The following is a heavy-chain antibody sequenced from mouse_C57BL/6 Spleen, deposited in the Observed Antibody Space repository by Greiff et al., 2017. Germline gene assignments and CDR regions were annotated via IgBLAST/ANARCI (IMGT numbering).Heavy chain of an antibody. V-gene: IGHV1-80*01. Sequence: QVQLQQSGAELVKPGASVKISCKASGYAFSGYWMNWVKQRPGKGLEWIGQIYPGDGDTNYNGKFKGKATLTADKSSSTAYMQLSSLTSEDSAVYFCARTITTVVATGNYFDYWGQGTTLTVSS. CDR2: IYPGDGDT. CDR3: ARTITTVVATGNYFDY. J-gene: IGHJ2*01. CDR1: GYAFSGYW. D-gene: IGHD1-1*01.